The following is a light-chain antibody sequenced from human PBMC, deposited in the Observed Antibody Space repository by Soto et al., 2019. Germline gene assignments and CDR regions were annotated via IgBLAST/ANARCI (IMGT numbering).Light chain of an antibody. V-gene: IGKV3-15*01. J-gene: IGKJ2*01. CDR2: GSS. Sequence: EIVMTQSPATLSVSPGERATLSCRASQSVSSNLAWYQQKPGQAPSLLIYGSSTRATGIPARFSGTGSGTECTLTISSLQSGDFSVYYCQHFNYWPPKYTFGHGTRLAIK. CDR3: QHFNYWPPKYT. CDR1: QSVSSN.